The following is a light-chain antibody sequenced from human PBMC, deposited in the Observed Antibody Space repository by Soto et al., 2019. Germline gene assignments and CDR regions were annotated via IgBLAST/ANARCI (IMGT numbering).Light chain of an antibody. CDR2: EVS. CDR1: STDVGGYNF. Sequence: QSALTQPASVSGSPGQSITISCTGTSTDVGGYNFVSWYQQYPGEAHKLIIYEVSNRPSGVSNRFSGSKSGNTASLTISGLQAEDEADYHCSSYTSINSRVFGTGTKVTVL. J-gene: IGLJ1*01. V-gene: IGLV2-14*03. CDR3: SSYTSINSRV.